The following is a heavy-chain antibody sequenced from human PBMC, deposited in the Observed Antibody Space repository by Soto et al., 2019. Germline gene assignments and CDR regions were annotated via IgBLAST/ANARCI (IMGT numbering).Heavy chain of an antibody. CDR3: ARDLCILTGYYGYFDY. J-gene: IGHJ4*02. V-gene: IGHV1-18*01. D-gene: IGHD3-9*01. Sequence: ASVKVSCKASGYTFTSYGTSWVRQAPGQGLEWMGWSSAYNGNTNYAQKLQGRVTMTTDTSTSTAYMELRSLRSDDTAVHYCARDLCILTGYYGYFDYSGQGTLVIVSS. CDR2: SSAYNGNT. CDR1: GYTFTSYG.